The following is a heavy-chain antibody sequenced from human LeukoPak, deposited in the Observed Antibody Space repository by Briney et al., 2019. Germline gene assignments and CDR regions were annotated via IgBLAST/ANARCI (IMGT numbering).Heavy chain of an antibody. V-gene: IGHV3-7*01. J-gene: IGHJ4*02. D-gene: IGHD3-9*01. CDR3: ARLLRYFDWVTLRTQPSKSGSDY. CDR1: GFTFSSYW. CDR2: IKQDGSEK. Sequence: PGGSLRLSCAASGFTFSSYWMSWVRQAPGKGLGWVANIKQDGSEKYYVDSVKGRFTISRDNAKNSLYLQMNSLRAEDTAVYYCARLLRYFDWVTLRTQPSKSGSDYWGQGTLVTVSS.